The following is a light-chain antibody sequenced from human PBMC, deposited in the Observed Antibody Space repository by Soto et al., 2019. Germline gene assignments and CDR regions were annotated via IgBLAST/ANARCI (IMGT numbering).Light chain of an antibody. CDR2: DAS. CDR3: QHYDILYT. Sequence: DIQMTQSPSSLSASVGDRVTITCQASQDISNYLNWYQQKPGKAPKLLIYDASNLETGVPSRFSGSGSGSDVTFTISSLQPEDIATYYCQHYDILYTFGQGTKLEIK. V-gene: IGKV1-33*01. J-gene: IGKJ2*01. CDR1: QDISNY.